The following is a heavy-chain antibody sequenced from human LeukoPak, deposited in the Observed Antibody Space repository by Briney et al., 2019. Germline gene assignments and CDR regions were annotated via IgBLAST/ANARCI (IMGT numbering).Heavy chain of an antibody. CDR3: ARGAGRTMIVVATLDY. Sequence: GASVKVSCKASGYTFTSYYMHWVRQAPGQGLEWMGIINPSGGSTSYAQKFQGRVTMTRDTSISTAYMELSRLRSDDTAVYYCARGAGRTMIVVATLDYWGQGTLVTVSS. J-gene: IGHJ4*02. CDR2: INPSGGST. D-gene: IGHD3-22*01. CDR1: GYTFTSYY. V-gene: IGHV1-46*01.